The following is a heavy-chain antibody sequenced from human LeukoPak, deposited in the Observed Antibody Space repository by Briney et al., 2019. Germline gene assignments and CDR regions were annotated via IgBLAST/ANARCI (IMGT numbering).Heavy chain of an antibody. V-gene: IGHV7-4-1*02. J-gene: IGHJ4*02. D-gene: IGHD3-22*01. Sequence: ASVKVSCKASGYTFTSYAMNWVRQAPGQGLEWMGWINTNTGNPTYAQGFTGRFVFSLDTSVSTAYLQISSLKAEDTAVYYCARDLVVYYDSSGILKTFDYWGQGTLVTVSS. CDR2: INTNTGNP. CDR3: ARDLVVYYDSSGILKTFDY. CDR1: GYTFTSYA.